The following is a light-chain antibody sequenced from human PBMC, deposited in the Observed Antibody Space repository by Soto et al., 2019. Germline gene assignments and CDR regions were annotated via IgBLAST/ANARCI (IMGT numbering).Light chain of an antibody. CDR2: GYN. CDR3: SAWDDSLNGYV. J-gene: IGLJ1*01. Sequence: QSVRTKPPSGSGIPGQRVSISCSGSNSNIGSNTVNWYQQVPGTAPKLLIYGYNQRPSGVPDRFSGSWSGTSASLAINGLQSEDEADYYCSAWDDSLNGYVFGTGTKVTVL. CDR1: NSNIGSNT. V-gene: IGLV1-44*01.